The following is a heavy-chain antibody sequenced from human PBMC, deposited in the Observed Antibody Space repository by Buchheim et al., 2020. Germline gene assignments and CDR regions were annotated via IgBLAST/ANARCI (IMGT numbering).Heavy chain of an antibody. CDR1: GFTFSSYA. CDR3: ARVSPPWIQLWSGGASFDY. V-gene: IGHV3-30*01. J-gene: IGHJ4*02. Sequence: QVQLVESGGGVVQPGRSLRLSCAASGFTFSSYAMHWVRQAPGKGLEWVAVISYDGSNKYYADSVKGRFTISRDNSKNTLYLQMNSLRAEDTAVYYCARVSPPWIQLWSGGASFDYWGQGTL. D-gene: IGHD5-18*01. CDR2: ISYDGSNK.